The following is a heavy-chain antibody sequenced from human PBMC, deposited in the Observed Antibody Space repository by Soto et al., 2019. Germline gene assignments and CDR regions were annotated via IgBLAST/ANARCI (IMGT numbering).Heavy chain of an antibody. CDR2: IIPIFGTA. Sequence: QVQLVQSGAEVKKPGSSVKVSCKTSGGTFSTYSIVWVRQAPGEGLEWMGGIIPIFGTANYAQKFQDRVTITADKSTNTAFMELSSLKSEDTAMYYCATYYFGSGSYYRFDNWGQGTLVTVSS. CDR1: GGTFSTYS. D-gene: IGHD3-10*01. V-gene: IGHV1-69*06. J-gene: IGHJ4*02. CDR3: ATYYFGSGSYYRFDN.